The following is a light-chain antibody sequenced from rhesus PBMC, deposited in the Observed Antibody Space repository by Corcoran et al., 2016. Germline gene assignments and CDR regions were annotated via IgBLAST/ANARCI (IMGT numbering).Light chain of an antibody. CDR1: QSVTSS. CDR3: QQDYSWPPT. J-gene: IGKJ4*01. CDR2: GAS. Sequence: EIVMTQSPATLSLSPGEGATLSCRASQSVTSSLAWYPQKPGQAPNLLIYGASSRATGIPDRFSGSGSGTEFTLTISSLEPEDVGVYFCQQDYSWPPTFGGGTKVELK. V-gene: IGKV3-42*01.